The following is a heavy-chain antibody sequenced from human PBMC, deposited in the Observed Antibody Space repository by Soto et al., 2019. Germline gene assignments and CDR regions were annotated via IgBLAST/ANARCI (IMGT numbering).Heavy chain of an antibody. Sequence: ASVKVSCKASGYTFTSYGISWVRQAPGQGLEWMGWISAYNGNTNYAQKLQGRVTMTTDTSTSTAYMELRSLRSDDTAVYYCARVLEDCSSTSCYPMSDYWGQGTLVTVSS. D-gene: IGHD2-2*01. CDR3: ARVLEDCSSTSCYPMSDY. J-gene: IGHJ4*02. CDR2: ISAYNGNT. CDR1: GYTFTSYG. V-gene: IGHV1-18*01.